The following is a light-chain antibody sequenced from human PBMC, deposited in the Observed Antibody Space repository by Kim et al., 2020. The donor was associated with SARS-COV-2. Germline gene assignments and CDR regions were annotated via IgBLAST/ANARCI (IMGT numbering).Light chain of an antibody. CDR3: TSYTSSSTPYV. CDR1: SSDVGGYNY. J-gene: IGLJ1*01. Sequence: QSITISCTGTSSDVGGYNYVSWYQQHPGKAPKLMIYDVGNRPSGVSNRFSGSKSGNTASLTISGLQAEDEADYYCTSYTSSSTPYVFGTGTQLTVL. V-gene: IGLV2-14*03. CDR2: DVG.